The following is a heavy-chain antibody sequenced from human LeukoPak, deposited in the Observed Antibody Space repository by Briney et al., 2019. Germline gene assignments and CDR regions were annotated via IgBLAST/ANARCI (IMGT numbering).Heavy chain of an antibody. J-gene: IGHJ4*02. V-gene: IGHV3-43*01. Sequence: GGSLRLSCAASGFTFDDYTMHWVRQAPGKGLEWVSLISWDGGTSFYADSVKGRFTISRDNSKNSLYLQMNSLGTEDTALYYCAKGPTAYSYGLGGYYFDYWGQGTLVTVSS. CDR1: GFTFDDYT. CDR3: AKGPTAYSYGLGGYYFDY. CDR2: ISWDGGTS. D-gene: IGHD5-18*01.